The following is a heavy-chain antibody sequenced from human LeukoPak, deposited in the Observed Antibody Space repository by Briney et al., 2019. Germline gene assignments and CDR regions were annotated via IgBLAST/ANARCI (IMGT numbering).Heavy chain of an antibody. CDR2: IYYSGST. J-gene: IGHJ4*02. V-gene: IGHV4-59*01. CDR1: GGSISSYY. Sequence: SETLSLTCTVSGGSISSYYWSWIRQPPGKGLEWIGYIYYSGSTNYNPSLKSRVTISVDTPKNQFSLKLSSVTAADTAVYYCARGARLLTGYFDYWGQGTLVTVSS. CDR3: ARGARLLTGYFDY. D-gene: IGHD3-9*01.